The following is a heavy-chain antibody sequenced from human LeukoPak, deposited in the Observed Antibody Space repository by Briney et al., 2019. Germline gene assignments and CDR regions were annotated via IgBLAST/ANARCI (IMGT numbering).Heavy chain of an antibody. J-gene: IGHJ4*02. CDR2: ISAYNGNT. D-gene: IGHD2-2*01. CDR1: GYTFTSYG. CDR3: ARVGTLGYCSSTSCLHSDY. Sequence: GASVKVSCKASGYTFTSYGISWVRQAPGQGLEWMGWISAYNGNTNYAQKLQGRVTMTTDTSTSTAYMELRSLRSDDTAVYYCARVGTLGYCSSTSCLHSDYWGQGTLVTVSS. V-gene: IGHV1-18*01.